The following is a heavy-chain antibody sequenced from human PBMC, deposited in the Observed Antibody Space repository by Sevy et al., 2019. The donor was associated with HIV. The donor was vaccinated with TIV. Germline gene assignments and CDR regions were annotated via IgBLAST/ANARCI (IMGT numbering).Heavy chain of an antibody. CDR3: AREEYCGGDCYYFDY. D-gene: IGHD2-21*02. V-gene: IGHV3-20*04. J-gene: IGHJ4*02. Sequence: GGSLRLSCAASGFTFDDYCMSWVRQAPGKGLEWVSSIIGNGGLKSYVDSVKGRFTISRDNAENSLYLQMNSLRAEDTALYFCAREEYCGGDCYYFDYWGQGTLVTVSS. CDR1: GFTFDDYC. CDR2: IIGNGGLK.